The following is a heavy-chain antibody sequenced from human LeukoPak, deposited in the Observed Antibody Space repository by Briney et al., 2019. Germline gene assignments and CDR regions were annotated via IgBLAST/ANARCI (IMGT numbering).Heavy chain of an antibody. CDR1: GGTFSSYA. J-gene: IGHJ6*03. V-gene: IGHV1-69*05. D-gene: IGHD4-17*01. CDR3: ARGYGDYESYYYYYYYMDV. Sequence: ASVKVSCKASGGTFSSYAISWARQAPGQGLEWMGGIIPIFGTANYAQKFQGRVTITTDESTSTAYMELSSLRSEDTAVYYCARGYGDYESYYYYYYYMDVWGKGTTVTVSS. CDR2: IIPIFGTA.